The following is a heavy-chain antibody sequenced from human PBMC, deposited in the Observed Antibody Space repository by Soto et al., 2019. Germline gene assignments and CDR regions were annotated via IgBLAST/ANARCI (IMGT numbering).Heavy chain of an antibody. CDR3: SRAASITMVRGVTQGYYMDV. D-gene: IGHD3-10*01. V-gene: IGHV4-59*01. CDR2: IYYSGST. CDR1: GGSISSYY. Sequence: PSETLSLTCTVSGGSISSYYWSWIRQPPGKGLEWIGYIYYSGSTNYNPSLKSRVNISVDTSKNQISLKLSSVTAADTAVYYCSRAASITMVRGVTQGYYMDVWGKGTTVTVSS. J-gene: IGHJ6*03.